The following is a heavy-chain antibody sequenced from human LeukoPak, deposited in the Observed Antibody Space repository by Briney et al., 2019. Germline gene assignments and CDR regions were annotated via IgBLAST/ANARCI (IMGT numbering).Heavy chain of an antibody. CDR2: ISGSGGST. CDR1: GFTFNSYA. Sequence: GGSLRLSCAASGFTFNSYAMSWVRQAPGKGLEWVPAISGSGGSTYYADSVKGRFTISRDDSKNTLYLQMNSLRAEDTAVYYCAKPRTTVSYYFDYWGQGTLVTVSS. V-gene: IGHV3-23*01. CDR3: AKPRTTVSYYFDY. D-gene: IGHD4-17*01. J-gene: IGHJ4*02.